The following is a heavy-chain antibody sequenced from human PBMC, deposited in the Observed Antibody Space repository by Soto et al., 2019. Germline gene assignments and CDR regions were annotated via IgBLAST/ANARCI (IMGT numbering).Heavy chain of an antibody. V-gene: IGHV1-18*01. J-gene: IGHJ4*02. Sequence: QVHLVQSGAEVMKPGASVKVSCKGSGYASTTYGITWVRQAPGQGLEWMGWISAHNGNTNYAQKLQGRVTVTRDTSTSTAYMELRSLRSDDTAVYYCARGRYGDYWGQGALVTVSS. CDR2: ISAHNGNT. D-gene: IGHD1-1*01. CDR1: GYASTTYG. CDR3: ARGRYGDY.